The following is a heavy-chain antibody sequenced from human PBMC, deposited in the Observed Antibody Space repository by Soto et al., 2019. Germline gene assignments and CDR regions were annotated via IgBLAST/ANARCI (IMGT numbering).Heavy chain of an antibody. D-gene: IGHD2-2*01. V-gene: IGHV4-30-4*01. CDR1: GGSISSGDYY. CDR2: IYYSGGT. CDR3: VRGDPGASSRTSCSDAFDL. J-gene: IGHJ3*01. Sequence: QVQLQESRRGPVKPSQTLYVTFTVSGGSISSGDYYWNWSRQPPGKCLEWIGSIYYSGGTYYSPSLKSRVTISVGTSKNQFSLKQSSVTAADTAVYYCVRGDPGASSRTSCSDAFDLWGRGTMVAVSS.